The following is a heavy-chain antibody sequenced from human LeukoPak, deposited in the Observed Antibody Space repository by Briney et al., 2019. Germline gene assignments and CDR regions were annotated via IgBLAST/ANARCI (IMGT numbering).Heavy chain of an antibody. Sequence: PGGSLRLSCAASGFTVSSNYMSWVRQAPGKGLEWVSVIYSGGSTYYADSVKGRFTISRDNSKNTLYLQMNSLRAEDTAVHYCASPSSGSLHFDHWGQGTLVTVSS. CDR1: GFTVSSNY. CDR2: IYSGGST. V-gene: IGHV3-66*01. CDR3: ASPSSGSLHFDH. D-gene: IGHD3-10*01. J-gene: IGHJ4*02.